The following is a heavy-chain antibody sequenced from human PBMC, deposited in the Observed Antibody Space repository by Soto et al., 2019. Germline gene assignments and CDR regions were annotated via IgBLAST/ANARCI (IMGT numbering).Heavy chain of an antibody. Sequence: GASVKVSCKASGYTFTSYDINWVRQATGQGLEWMGWMNPNSGNTGYAQKFQGRVTMTRNTSISTAYMELSSLRSEDTAVYYCARGYCSGGSCYLGPYNWFDPWGQGTLVTVSS. J-gene: IGHJ5*02. D-gene: IGHD2-15*01. V-gene: IGHV1-8*01. CDR2: MNPNSGNT. CDR1: GYTFTSYD. CDR3: ARGYCSGGSCYLGPYNWFDP.